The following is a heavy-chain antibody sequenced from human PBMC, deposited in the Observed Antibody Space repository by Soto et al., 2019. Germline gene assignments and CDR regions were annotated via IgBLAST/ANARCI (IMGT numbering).Heavy chain of an antibody. Sequence: EVQLLESGGGLVQPGGSLRLSCAASGFTFSSYAMSWVRQAPGKGLEWVSAISGSGGSTYYADSVKGRFTISRDNSKNRLYLPMNRRQAQDKAVYYCAKGPGPGAGSRSGQGTGGDYYYGMDVWGQGTTVTVSS. CDR3: AKGPGPGAGSRSGQGTGGDYYYGMDV. CDR2: ISGSGGST. CDR1: GFTFSSYA. V-gene: IGHV3-23*01. J-gene: IGHJ6*02. D-gene: IGHD6-13*01.